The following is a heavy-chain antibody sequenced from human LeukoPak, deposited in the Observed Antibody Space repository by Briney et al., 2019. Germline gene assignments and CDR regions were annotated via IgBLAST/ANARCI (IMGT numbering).Heavy chain of an antibody. CDR3: ARRVGATNPYFDY. J-gene: IGHJ4*02. V-gene: IGHV4-38-2*02. CDR2: IYHSGGT. CDR1: GYSISSGYY. D-gene: IGHD1-26*01. Sequence: SETLSLTCTVSGYSISSGYYWGWIRQPPGKGLEWIGSIYHSGGTYYNPSPKSRVTISVDTSKNQFSLKLSSVTAADTAVYYCARRVGATNPYFDYWGQGTLVTVSS.